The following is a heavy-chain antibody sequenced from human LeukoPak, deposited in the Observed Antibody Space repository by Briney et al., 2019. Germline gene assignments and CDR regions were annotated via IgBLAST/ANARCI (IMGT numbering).Heavy chain of an antibody. CDR1: GYTFTSYG. J-gene: IGHJ4*02. CDR2: INPSGGST. V-gene: IGHV1-46*01. Sequence: ASVKVSCKASGYTFTSYGISWVRQAPGQGLEWMGIINPSGGSTSYAQKLQGRVTMTRDTSTSTVYMELSSLRSEDTAVYYCARDPGRGYSYGAFDYWGQGTLVTVSS. D-gene: IGHD5-18*01. CDR3: ARDPGRGYSYGAFDY.